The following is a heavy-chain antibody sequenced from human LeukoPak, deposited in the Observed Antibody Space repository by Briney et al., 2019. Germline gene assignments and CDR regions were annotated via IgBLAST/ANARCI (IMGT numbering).Heavy chain of an antibody. V-gene: IGHV4-59*12. CDR1: GGSISDYY. Sequence: ASETLSLTCTVSGGSISDYYWSWIRQPPGKGLEWVGYVYSRGSTNYNPSLRSRVTISVDTSKNQFSLNLRSVTAADTAVYYCARASVGGGGYYPLSYWGQGTLVAVSS. CDR2: VYSRGST. CDR3: ARASVGGGGYYPLSY. J-gene: IGHJ4*02. D-gene: IGHD3-22*01.